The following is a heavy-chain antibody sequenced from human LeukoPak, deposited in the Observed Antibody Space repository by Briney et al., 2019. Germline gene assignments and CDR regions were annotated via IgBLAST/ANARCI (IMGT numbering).Heavy chain of an antibody. Sequence: ASVKVSSKASGYTFTSYGISWVRQAPGQGLEWMGWISAYNGNTNYAQKLQGRVTMTTDTSTSTAYMELRSLRSDDTAVYYCARDPTPIWFGELLSYYYYGMDVWGKGTTVTVSS. V-gene: IGHV1-18*04. CDR1: GYTFTSYG. D-gene: IGHD3-10*01. CDR3: ARDPTPIWFGELLSYYYYGMDV. CDR2: ISAYNGNT. J-gene: IGHJ6*04.